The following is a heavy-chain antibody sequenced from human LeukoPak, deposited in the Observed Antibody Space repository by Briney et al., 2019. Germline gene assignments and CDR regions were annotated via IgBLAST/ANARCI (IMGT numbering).Heavy chain of an antibody. CDR1: GFTFCYYA. CDR3: ARVRLSGTPPFYDY. J-gene: IGHJ4*02. Sequence: GALRLSLTGPGFTFCYYAMSWVRQAPGKGLEVVGVITSKAYGGTIEYGPSVKGRFTISRDDSKSIAYLQMNSLKTEDTAVYYCARVRLSGTPPFYDYWGQGTLVTVSS. CDR2: ITSKAYGGTI. D-gene: IGHD1-26*01. V-gene: IGHV3-49*04.